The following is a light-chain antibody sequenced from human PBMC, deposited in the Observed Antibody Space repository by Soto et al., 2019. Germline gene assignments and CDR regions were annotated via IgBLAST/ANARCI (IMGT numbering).Light chain of an antibody. CDR1: QDIRNY. V-gene: IGKV1-27*01. Sequence: DIQMTQSPSSLSASIGDRVTITCRASQDIRNYLAWYQQKPGKVPKLLIYAASSLQSGVPSRFSGSGSGTDFTLTISSLQPEDVASYSCQKYNSAPLLFGPGTKVDIK. CDR2: AAS. J-gene: IGKJ3*01. CDR3: QKYNSAPLL.